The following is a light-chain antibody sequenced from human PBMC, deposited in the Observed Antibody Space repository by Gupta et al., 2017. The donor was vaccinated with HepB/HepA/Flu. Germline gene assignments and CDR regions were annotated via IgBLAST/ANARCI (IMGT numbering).Light chain of an antibody. CDR3: CSYAGSYTYVI. J-gene: IGLJ2*01. V-gene: IGLV2-11*01. CDR2: DVS. CDR1: SSDVGSYNY. Sequence: SALTQPPSVSGSPGRSVTISCTGTSSDVGSYNYVSWYQQHPGKAPKLMISDVSKRPSGVPERFSGSKSGNTASLTISGLQAEDEADYYCCSYAGSYTYVIFGGGTQLTVL.